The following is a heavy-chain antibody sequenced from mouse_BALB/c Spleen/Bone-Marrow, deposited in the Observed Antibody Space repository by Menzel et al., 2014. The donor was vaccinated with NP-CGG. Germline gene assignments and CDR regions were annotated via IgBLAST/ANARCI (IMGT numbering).Heavy chain of an antibody. CDR3: AKGHYGSSPFAY. CDR2: IWRGGTT. Sequence: VQLQQSGPSIVQPSQSLSITCTVSGFSLTNYGIYWVRQSPGKGLEWLGVIWRGGTTDYNAAFMSRLSITKDNSKSQVFFKMNSLQADDTAIYYCAKGHYGSSPFAYWGQGTLVTVSA. D-gene: IGHD1-1*01. V-gene: IGHV2-5-1*01. CDR1: GFSLTNYG. J-gene: IGHJ3*01.